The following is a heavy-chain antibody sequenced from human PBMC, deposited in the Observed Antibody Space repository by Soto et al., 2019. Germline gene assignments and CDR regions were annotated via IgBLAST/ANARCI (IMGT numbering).Heavy chain of an antibody. CDR3: ARSYYGSGSYKTPYGMDV. CDR2: MNPNSGNT. Sequence: QVQLVQSGAEVKQPGASVKVSCKASGYTFTSYDINWVRQATGQGLEWMGWMNPNSGNTGYAQKFQGRVTMTRNTSISTAYMELSSLRSEDTAVYYCARSYYGSGSYKTPYGMDVWGQGTTVTVSS. J-gene: IGHJ6*02. D-gene: IGHD3-10*01. V-gene: IGHV1-8*01. CDR1: GYTFTSYD.